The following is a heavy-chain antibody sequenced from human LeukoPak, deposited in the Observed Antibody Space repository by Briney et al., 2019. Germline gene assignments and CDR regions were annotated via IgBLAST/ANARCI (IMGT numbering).Heavy chain of an antibody. CDR1: GFTFSSYA. V-gene: IGHV3-23*01. Sequence: GASLRLSCAASGFTFSSYAMGWVRQAPGKGLEWVSAISGSGGSTYYADSVKGRFTISRDNSKNTLYLQMNSLRAEDTAVYYCAKDPEVGATYYFDYWGQGTLVTVSS. D-gene: IGHD1-26*01. CDR2: ISGSGGST. CDR3: AKDPEVGATYYFDY. J-gene: IGHJ4*02.